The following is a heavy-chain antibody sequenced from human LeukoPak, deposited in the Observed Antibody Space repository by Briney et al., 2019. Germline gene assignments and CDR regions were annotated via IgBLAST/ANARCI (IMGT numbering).Heavy chain of an antibody. D-gene: IGHD3-10*01. CDR2: ISSSSSYI. V-gene: IGHV3-21*01. CDR3: ARVPMVRVLDAFDI. J-gene: IGHJ3*02. Sequence: GGSLRLSCAASGFTFSSYSMNWVRQAPGKGLEWVSSISSSSSYIYYADSVKGRFTISRDNAKNSLYLQMNSLRAEDTAVYYCARVPMVRVLDAFDIWGQGTMVTVSS. CDR1: GFTFSSYS.